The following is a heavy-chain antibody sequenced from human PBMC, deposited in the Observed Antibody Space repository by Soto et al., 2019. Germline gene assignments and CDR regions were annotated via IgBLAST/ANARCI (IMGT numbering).Heavy chain of an antibody. Sequence: ASVKVSCKASGYTFTSYDINWVRQATGQGLEWMGWMNPNSGNTGYAQKFQGRVTMTRNTSISTAYMELSSLRYGDTAVYYCARGGGGTLFGYYYYGMDVWGQGTTVTVSS. CDR2: MNPNSGNT. V-gene: IGHV1-8*01. CDR1: GYTFTSYD. D-gene: IGHD3-3*01. J-gene: IGHJ6*02. CDR3: ARGGGGTLFGYYYYGMDV.